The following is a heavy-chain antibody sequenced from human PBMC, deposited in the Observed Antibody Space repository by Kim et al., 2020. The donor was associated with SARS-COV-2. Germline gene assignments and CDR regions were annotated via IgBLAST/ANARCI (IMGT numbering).Heavy chain of an antibody. V-gene: IGHV1-2*04. CDR2: INPNSGGT. CDR3: ARGYTGYGMDV. D-gene: IGHD1-20*01. CDR1: GYIFTGYY. Sequence: ASVKVSCKASGYIFTGYYMHWVRQAPGQGLEWMGWINPNSGGTNYAQKLQGWVTMTRDTSISTAYMELSRLRSDDTAVYYCARGYTGYGMDVWGQGTTVTVSS. J-gene: IGHJ6*02.